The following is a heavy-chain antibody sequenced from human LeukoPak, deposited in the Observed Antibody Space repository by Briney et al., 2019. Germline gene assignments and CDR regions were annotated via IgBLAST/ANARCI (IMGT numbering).Heavy chain of an antibody. V-gene: IGHV3-15*01. J-gene: IGHJ4*02. CDR2: IKSKTDGGTT. D-gene: IGHD1-1*01. CDR3: AIIGYNWRLDY. CDR1: GFTFSNAW. Sequence: PGGSLRLSCAASGFTFSNAWMSWVRQAPGKGLEWVGRIKSKTDGGTTDYAAPVKGRFTISRDNSKNTLYLQMNSLRAEDTAVYYCAIIGYNWRLDYWGQGILVTVSS.